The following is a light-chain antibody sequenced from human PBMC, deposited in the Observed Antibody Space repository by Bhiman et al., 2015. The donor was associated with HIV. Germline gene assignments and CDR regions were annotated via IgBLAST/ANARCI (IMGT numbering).Light chain of an antibody. CDR2: QNN. Sequence: SYELAQPPSVSLSPGQTATITCSGDKLGEKFASWYQQKPGQSPILIIYQNNKRASGIPERISGSNSGDTATLTISGAQAEDEAAYYCAGWDDSLNGFVGFGGGTKLTVL. CDR1: KLGEKF. V-gene: IGLV3-1*01. J-gene: IGLJ2*01. CDR3: AGWDDSLNGFVG.